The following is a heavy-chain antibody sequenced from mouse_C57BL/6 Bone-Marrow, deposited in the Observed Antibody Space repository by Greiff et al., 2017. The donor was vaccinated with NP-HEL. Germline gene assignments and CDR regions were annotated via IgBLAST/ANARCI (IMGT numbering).Heavy chain of an antibody. CDR3: ARDQSNVFAY. CDR1: GYSITSGYY. J-gene: IGHJ3*01. Sequence: DVQLQESGPGLVKPSQSLSLTCSVTGYSITSGYYWNWIRQFPGNKLEWMGYISYDGSNNYNPTLKNRISITRDTSKNQFFLKLNSVTTEDTATYYCARDQSNVFAYWGQGTLVTVSA. CDR2: ISYDGSN. D-gene: IGHD2-5*01. V-gene: IGHV3-6*01.